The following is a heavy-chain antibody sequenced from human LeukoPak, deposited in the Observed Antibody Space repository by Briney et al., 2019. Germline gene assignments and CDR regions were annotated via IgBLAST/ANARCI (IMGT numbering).Heavy chain of an antibody. CDR3: ARNGATYYYDSSGYYLADV. CDR1: GFTFSTDY. Sequence: NTGWSLRLSCAASGFTFSTDYVILIRQAPGKGLEWVSYISNSGSTIYYADSVKGRSTISRDNAKNSLYLQMNSLRAEDTAVYYCARNGATYYYDSSGYYLADVWGQGTTVTVSS. CDR2: ISNSGSTI. D-gene: IGHD3-22*01. V-gene: IGHV3-11*01. J-gene: IGHJ6*02.